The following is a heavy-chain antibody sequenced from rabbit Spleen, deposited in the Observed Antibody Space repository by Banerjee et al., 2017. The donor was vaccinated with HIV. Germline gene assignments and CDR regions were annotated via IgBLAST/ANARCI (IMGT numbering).Heavy chain of an antibody. CDR2: IYAGSTGTT. CDR1: GFSFSSVHW. Sequence: QSLEESGGDLVKPGASLTLTCTASGFSFSSVHWIYWVRQAPGKGLEWIGTIYAGSTGTTDYASWAKGRFTISKTSSTTVTLQMTSLTAADTATYFCARNFDLWGPGHPRHRL. J-gene: IGHJ4*01. CDR3: ARNFDL. V-gene: IGHV1S40*01.